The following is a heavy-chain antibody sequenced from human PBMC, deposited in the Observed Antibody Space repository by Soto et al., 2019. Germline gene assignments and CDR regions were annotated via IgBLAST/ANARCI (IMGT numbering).Heavy chain of an antibody. CDR3: ARSYFDSWTEYSNPVKY. V-gene: IGHV1-18*04. CDR1: GYTFANYD. J-gene: IGHJ4*02. D-gene: IGHD3-3*01. Sequence: QVQLVQSAAEVKKPGASVKVSCKASGYTFANYDISWVRQAPGQGLEWMGWISTNSGNTEYAQNVQGRVTLTADSSTTTVHVELRSLRSDDTAVYYCARSYFDSWTEYSNPVKYWGQGTLVAVSS. CDR2: ISTNSGNT.